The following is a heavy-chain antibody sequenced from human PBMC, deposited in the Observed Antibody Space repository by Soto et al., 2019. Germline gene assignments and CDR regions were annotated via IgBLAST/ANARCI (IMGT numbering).Heavy chain of an antibody. V-gene: IGHV3-30*18. Sequence: ESGGGVVQPGRSLRLSCAASGFSFSSYGMHWVRQAPGKGLEWVAVISDDGSNKYYADSVKGRFTISRDNAKNTLYLHMNCLRAEDTAVYYCAKDEAGALIYCGQGTLVTVSS. CDR1: GFSFSSYG. CDR2: ISDDGSNK. CDR3: AKDEAGALIY. J-gene: IGHJ4*02. D-gene: IGHD6-19*01.